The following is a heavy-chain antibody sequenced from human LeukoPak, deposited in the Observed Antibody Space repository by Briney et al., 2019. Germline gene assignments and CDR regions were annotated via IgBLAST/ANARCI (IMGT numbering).Heavy chain of an antibody. D-gene: IGHD1-7*01. CDR3: AREADQTT. J-gene: IGHJ5*02. Sequence: ASVKVSCKASGYTFTGYSMYWVRQAPGQGLEWVGWINPNSGDTNYAQKFQGRVTMTRDTSISTAYMELSRLRSDDTAVYYCAREADQTTWGQGTLVTVSS. CDR1: GYTFTGYS. V-gene: IGHV1-2*02. CDR2: INPNSGDT.